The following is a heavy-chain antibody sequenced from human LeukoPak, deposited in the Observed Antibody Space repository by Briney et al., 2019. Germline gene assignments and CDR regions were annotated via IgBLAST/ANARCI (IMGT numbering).Heavy chain of an antibody. D-gene: IGHD4-17*01. CDR3: AKDPNGDYVGAFDG. Sequence: GGSLRLSCSASGFTFSTYAMHWVRQVPGKGLEWVSAIHGSGDTTYYADSVKGRFTISRDNSRKMMYLQMNSLRVEDTAVYYCAKDPNGDYVGAFDGWGQGTMVTVSS. J-gene: IGHJ3*01. CDR2: IHGSGDTT. V-gene: IGHV3-23*01. CDR1: GFTFSTYA.